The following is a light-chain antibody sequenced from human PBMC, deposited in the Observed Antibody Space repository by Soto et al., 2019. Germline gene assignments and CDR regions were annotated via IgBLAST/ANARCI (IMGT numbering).Light chain of an antibody. Sequence: EILFTQSPGTLSLSPGERATLSCRASQSVSSSYLAWYQPKPGKAPRLLVYGASSRATGIPDRLSVSGSGTDFTLSIRRLEPEDVAVYYCQQYGSSRTFGQGTKVDIK. CDR2: GAS. CDR1: QSVSSSY. V-gene: IGKV3-20*01. J-gene: IGKJ1*01. CDR3: QQYGSSRT.